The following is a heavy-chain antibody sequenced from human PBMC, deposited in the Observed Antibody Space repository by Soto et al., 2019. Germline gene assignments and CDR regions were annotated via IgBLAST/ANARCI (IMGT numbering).Heavy chain of an antibody. Sequence: PGGSLRLSCAASGFTFSSYGMHWVRQAPGKGLEWVAVISYDGSNKYYADSVKGRFTISRDNSKNTLYLQMNSLRAEDTAVYYSAKDIAAALGYWGQGTLVTVSS. J-gene: IGHJ4*02. CDR2: ISYDGSNK. V-gene: IGHV3-30*18. D-gene: IGHD6-13*01. CDR1: GFTFSSYG. CDR3: AKDIAAALGY.